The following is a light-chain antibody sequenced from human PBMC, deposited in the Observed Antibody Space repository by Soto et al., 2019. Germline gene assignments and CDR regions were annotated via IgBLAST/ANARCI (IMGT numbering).Light chain of an antibody. Sequence: IVLTQSPGTLSLSPGERATLSCRASQSVTNSYLAWYQQKPGQAPRLLIYAASSRASGIPDRFSASGSGTDFTLTISRLEPEDFAVYYCQQYGSSPPTFGQGTKVEIK. CDR1: QSVTNSY. CDR2: AAS. CDR3: QQYGSSPPT. J-gene: IGKJ1*01. V-gene: IGKV3-20*01.